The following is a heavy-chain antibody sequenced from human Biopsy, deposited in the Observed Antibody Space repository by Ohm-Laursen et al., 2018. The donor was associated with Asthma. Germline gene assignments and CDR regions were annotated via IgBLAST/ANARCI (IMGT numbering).Heavy chain of an antibody. CDR3: ARIPRRSGSYFVDY. D-gene: IGHD3-22*01. CDR1: GDSITSGGCC. V-gene: IGHV4-31*03. CDR2: IHHSGTS. J-gene: IGHJ4*02. Sequence: SDTLSLTCPVSGDSITSGGCCWNWIRQHPGKGLEWIGYIHHSGTSYFNPSLKSRVSFSRDTSKNQFSLRLSSVTAADTATYYCARIPRRSGSYFVDYWGQGTLVTVSS.